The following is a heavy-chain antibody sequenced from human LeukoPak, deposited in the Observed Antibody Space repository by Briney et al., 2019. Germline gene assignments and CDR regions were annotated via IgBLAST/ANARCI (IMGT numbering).Heavy chain of an antibody. CDR3: ARENDYGDYYYGMDV. CDR1: GGSISNYGYS. D-gene: IGHD4-17*01. V-gene: IGHV4-30-2*01. Sequence: PSQTLSLTCAVSGGSISNYGYSWSWIRQPPGKGLEWIGDIYDSGSTYYNSSLRSRVTISIDRSKNQFSLKLTSVTAADTAVYYCARENDYGDYYYGMDVWGQGTTVTVSS. CDR2: IYDSGST. J-gene: IGHJ6*02.